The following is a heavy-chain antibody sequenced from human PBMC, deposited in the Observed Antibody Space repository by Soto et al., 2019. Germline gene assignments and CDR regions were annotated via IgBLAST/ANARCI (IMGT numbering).Heavy chain of an antibody. V-gene: IGHV4-31*03. CDR3: ARVRYCSGGRGYPGFDP. CDR1: GGSISSGGDY. D-gene: IGHD2-15*01. J-gene: IGHJ5*01. Sequence: SETLSLTCTVSGGSISSGGDYWSWIRQHPGKGLEWIGYIYYSGSTYYNPSLKSRVTISVDTSKNQFSLKLSSVTAADTAVYYCARVRYCSGGRGYPGFDPLGQGALVTVSS. CDR2: IYYSGST.